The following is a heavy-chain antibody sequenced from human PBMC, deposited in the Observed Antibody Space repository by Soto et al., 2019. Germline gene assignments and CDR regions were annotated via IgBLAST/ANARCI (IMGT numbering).Heavy chain of an antibody. CDR3: SQGRARAVVAASFDC. CDR1: GLTFSRYA. J-gene: IGHJ4*02. Sequence: EVQLLESGGGLVPPGGSLRLSCAASGLTFSRYAMSWVRQAPGKGREWVPAISGRGGSTYYADSVKGRFTVSRDNSDNTLYLHMESLKVDDTAVYYCSQGRARAVVAASFDCWGQGALVTVSS. D-gene: IGHD2-15*01. V-gene: IGHV3-23*01. CDR2: ISGRGGST.